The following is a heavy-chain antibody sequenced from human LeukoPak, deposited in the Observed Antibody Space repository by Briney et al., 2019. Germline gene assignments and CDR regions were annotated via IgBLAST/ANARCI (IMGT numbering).Heavy chain of an antibody. D-gene: IGHD3-10*01. Sequence: GGSLRLSCTVSGFTVSSNSMSWVRQAPGKGLEWVSFIYSGGSTQYSDSVKGRFTISRDNAKNSLYLQMNSLRAEDTAVYYCARGPYASGSYFSGGYYYYMDVWGKGTTVTISS. J-gene: IGHJ6*03. CDR1: GFTVSSNS. V-gene: IGHV3-53*01. CDR3: ARGPYASGSYFSGGYYYYMDV. CDR2: IYSGGST.